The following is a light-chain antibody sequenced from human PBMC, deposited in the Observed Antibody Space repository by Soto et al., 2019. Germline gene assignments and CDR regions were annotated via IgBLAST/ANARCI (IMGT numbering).Light chain of an antibody. V-gene: IGKV1-5*01. CDR2: DAS. J-gene: IGKJ5*01. Sequence: DIQLTQSPSSLSASVGDRITITCRASQSISTYLNWYQQKPGEAPTLLVYDASSLESGVPSRLSGSGSGTEFTLTISSLQPDDFATYYCQQYNGPVTFGQGTRLEIK. CDR1: QSISTY. CDR3: QQYNGPVT.